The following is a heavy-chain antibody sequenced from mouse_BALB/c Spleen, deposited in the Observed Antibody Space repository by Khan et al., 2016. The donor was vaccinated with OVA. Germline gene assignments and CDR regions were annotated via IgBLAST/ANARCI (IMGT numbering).Heavy chain of an antibody. D-gene: IGHD1-2*01. J-gene: IGHJ3*01. V-gene: IGHV1S29*02. CDR2: FFPNSGGS. CDR1: GYTFTDYN. Sequence: VQLQQSGPEVVKPGASVKISCKASGYTFTDYNLDWVRQRHGKSPEWIGYFFPNSGGSGYNQKFKTKATLTVDISSNTAYMDLRSLTSEDSAVYYCVRSGYGSFAFWGQGTLVTVSA. CDR3: VRSGYGSFAF.